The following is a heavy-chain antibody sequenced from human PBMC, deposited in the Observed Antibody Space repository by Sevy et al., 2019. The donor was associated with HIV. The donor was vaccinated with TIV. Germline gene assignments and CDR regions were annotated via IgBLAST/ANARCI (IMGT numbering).Heavy chain of an antibody. CDR3: AKDADRSGYTNDAHFDY. J-gene: IGHJ4*02. V-gene: IGHV3-30*18. CDR1: GITFSYYG. CDR2: ISYDGSDK. Sequence: GGSLRLSCAASGITFSYYGMHWVRQAPGKGLEWVAFISYDGSDKFYADSVKGRFTISRDNSKNTLYLQMNSLRGEDTAVYFCAKDADRSGYTNDAHFDYWGQGTLVTVSS. D-gene: IGHD3-22*01.